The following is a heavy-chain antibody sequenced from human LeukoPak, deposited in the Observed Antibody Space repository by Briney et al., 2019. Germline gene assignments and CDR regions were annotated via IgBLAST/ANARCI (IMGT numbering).Heavy chain of an antibody. J-gene: IGHJ4*02. CDR1: GFTVSSNY. CDR2: IYSGGTT. Sequence: PGGSLRLSCAASGFTVSSNYMSWVRQAPGKGLLWVSVIYSGGTTYYADSVEGRFTISRDNSKNTLYLQINSLRAEDTAVYYCARDYRGYSYGYPLDQWGQGTLVTVSP. CDR3: ARDYRGYSYGYPLDQ. D-gene: IGHD5-18*01. V-gene: IGHV3-66*01.